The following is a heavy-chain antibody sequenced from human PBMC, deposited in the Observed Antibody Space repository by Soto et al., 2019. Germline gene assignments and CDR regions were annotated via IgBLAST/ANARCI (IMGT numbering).Heavy chain of an antibody. J-gene: IGHJ6*02. CDR1: GGSISSGGYS. CDR3: ASTIYYDSSGYPLGGGYYGMDV. CDR2: IYHSGST. Sequence: PSETLSLTCAVSGGSISSGGYSWGWIRQPPGKGLEWIGYIYHSGSTYYNPSLKSRVTISVDRSKNQFSLKLSSVTAADTAVYYCASTIYYDSSGYPLGGGYYGMDVWGQGTTVTVSS. V-gene: IGHV4-30-2*01. D-gene: IGHD3-22*01.